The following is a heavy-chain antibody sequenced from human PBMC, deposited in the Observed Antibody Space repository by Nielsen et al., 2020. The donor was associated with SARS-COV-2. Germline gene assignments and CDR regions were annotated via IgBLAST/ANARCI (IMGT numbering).Heavy chain of an antibody. CDR2: IFYSGST. V-gene: IGHV4-30-4*01. CDR1: GGSISSGDYY. CDR3: ARDHHYSDYGWDH. Sequence: SETLSLTCTVSGGSISSGDYYWSWIRQPPGKGLEWIGNIFYSGSTYCNPSLKSRVTISVDTSINQFSLKLISVTAADTAVYFCARDHHYSDYGWDHWGQGTLVTVSS. D-gene: IGHD4-11*01. J-gene: IGHJ4*02.